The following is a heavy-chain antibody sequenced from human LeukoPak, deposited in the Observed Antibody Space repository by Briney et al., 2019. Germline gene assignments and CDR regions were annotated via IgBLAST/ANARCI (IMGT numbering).Heavy chain of an antibody. Sequence: GSLRLSCAGSGFTFSSYSMNWVRQAPGKGLEWVSSISAISTFIDYADSLKGRFTISRDNANNSLYLQINGLRADDTAVYYCARDGGDYEGFDFWGQGTLVTVSS. D-gene: IGHD4-17*01. CDR2: ISAISTFI. V-gene: IGHV3-21*01. J-gene: IGHJ4*02. CDR3: ARDGGDYEGFDF. CDR1: GFTFSSYS.